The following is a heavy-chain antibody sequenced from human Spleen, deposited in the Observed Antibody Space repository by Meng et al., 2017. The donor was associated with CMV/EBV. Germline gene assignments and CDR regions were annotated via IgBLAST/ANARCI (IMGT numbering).Heavy chain of an antibody. D-gene: IGHD7-27*01. V-gene: IGHV1-2*02. J-gene: IGHJ4*02. Sequence: ASVKVSCKASGYTLTGHYMHWVRQAPGQGLEWMGWIHPHRGDTNYAQQFQGRVTLTRDTSINTGYMELTRLTSDDTAVYYCARDNNWGPDYWGQGTLVTVSS. CDR3: ARDNNWGPDY. CDR1: GYTLTGHY. CDR2: IHPHRGDT.